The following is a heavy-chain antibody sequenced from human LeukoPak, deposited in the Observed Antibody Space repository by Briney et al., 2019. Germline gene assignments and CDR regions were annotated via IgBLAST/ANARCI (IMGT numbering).Heavy chain of an antibody. CDR1: GYSLTGFY. D-gene: IGHD1-1*01. J-gene: IGHJ6*03. CDR2: INPNSGDT. Sequence: ASVKVSCKASGYSLTGFYLYWLRQAPGRGPQWMGWINPNSGDTNYAQKYEGRVSMTRDTSISTAYMELSGLSSDDTAVYYCARGVRRSAGKLHRSGNYYMDVWGKGTTVIVSS. CDR3: ARGVRRSAGKLHRSGNYYMDV. V-gene: IGHV1-2*02.